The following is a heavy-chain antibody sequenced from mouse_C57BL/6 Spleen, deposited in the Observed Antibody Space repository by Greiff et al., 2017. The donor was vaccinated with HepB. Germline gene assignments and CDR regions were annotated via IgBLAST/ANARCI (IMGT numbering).Heavy chain of an antibody. CDR1: GYAFSSYW. V-gene: IGHV1-80*01. Sequence: QVQLKESGAELVKPGASVKISCKASGYAFSSYWMNWVKQRPGKGLEWIGQIYPGDGDTNYNGKFKGKATLTADKSSSTAYMQLSSLTSEDSAVYFCARSRNSKDYAMDYWGQGTSVTVSS. D-gene: IGHD2-5*01. J-gene: IGHJ4*01. CDR2: IYPGDGDT. CDR3: ARSRNSKDYAMDY.